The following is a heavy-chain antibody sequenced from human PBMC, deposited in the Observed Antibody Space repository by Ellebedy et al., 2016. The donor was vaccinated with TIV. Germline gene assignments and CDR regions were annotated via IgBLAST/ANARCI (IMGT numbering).Heavy chain of an antibody. CDR1: GDTFSSYW. CDR2: VHPGGSSA. J-gene: IGHJ4*02. CDR3: ARRTFGDSIDY. Sequence: ASVKVSCKGSGDTFSSYWIAWVRQVPGKGLEWMGSVHPGGSSARYSPSFQGQVTISADKSISTAYLQWSSLKASDTAMYYCARRTFGDSIDYWGQGTLVTVSS. D-gene: IGHD4-17*01. V-gene: IGHV5-51*01.